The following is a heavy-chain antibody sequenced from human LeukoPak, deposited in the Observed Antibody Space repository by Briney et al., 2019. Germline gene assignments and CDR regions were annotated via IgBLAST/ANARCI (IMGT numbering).Heavy chain of an antibody. CDR2: IYYSGST. CDR1: GGSISSSSYY. J-gene: IGHJ4*02. CDR3: ARGSGYDVFDY. D-gene: IGHD5-12*01. V-gene: IGHV4-39*01. Sequence: SETLSLTCTVSGGSISSSSYYWGWIRQPPGKGLEWIGSIYYSGSTYYNPSLKSRVTISVDTSKNQFSLKLSSVTAADTAVYYCARGSGYDVFDYWGQGTLVTVSS.